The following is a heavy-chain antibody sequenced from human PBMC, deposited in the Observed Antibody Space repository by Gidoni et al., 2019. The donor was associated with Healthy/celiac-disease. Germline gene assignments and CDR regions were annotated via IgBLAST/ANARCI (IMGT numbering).Heavy chain of an antibody. CDR2: ISGSGGST. Sequence: EVQLLESGGGLVQPGGSLRLSCAASGFTFSSYALSRVRQAPGKGLGWVSAISGSGGSTYYADSVKGRFTISRDNSKNTLYLQMNSLRAEDTAVYYCAKDLGGLGYCSSTSCYAGNYWGQGTLVTVSS. CDR1: GFTFSSYA. D-gene: IGHD2-2*01. J-gene: IGHJ4*02. CDR3: AKDLGGLGYCSSTSCYAGNY. V-gene: IGHV3-23*01.